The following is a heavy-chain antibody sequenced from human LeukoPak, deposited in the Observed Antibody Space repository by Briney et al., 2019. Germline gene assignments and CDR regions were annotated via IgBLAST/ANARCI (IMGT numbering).Heavy chain of an antibody. CDR2: IYYSGST. V-gene: IGHV4-59*01. CDR1: GGSISSYY. CDR3: ARGSYCMDV. J-gene: IGHJ6*02. Sequence: SETLSLTCTVSGGSISSYYWSWIRQPPGKGLEWIGYIYYSGSTNYHPSLKGRVTISVDTSKNQFSLKLSSVTAADTAVYYCARGSYCMDVWGQGTTVTVSS.